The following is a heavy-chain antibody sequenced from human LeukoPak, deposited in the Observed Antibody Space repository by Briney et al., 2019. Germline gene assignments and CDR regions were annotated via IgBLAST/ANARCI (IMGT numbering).Heavy chain of an antibody. V-gene: IGHV3-48*04. D-gene: IGHD6-13*01. CDR3: ARDLSSSWYLGHDAFDI. CDR2: ISSSSSTI. CDR1: GFTFNTFG. J-gene: IGHJ3*02. Sequence: GSLRLSCAASGFTFNTFGLNWVRQAPGKGLGWVSYISSSSSTIYYADSVKGRFTISRDNAKNSLYLQMNSLRAEDTAVYYCARDLSSSWYLGHDAFDIWGQGTMVTVSS.